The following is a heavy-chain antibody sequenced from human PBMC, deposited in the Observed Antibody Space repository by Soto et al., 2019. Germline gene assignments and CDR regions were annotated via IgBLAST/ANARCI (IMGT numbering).Heavy chain of an antibody. CDR2: IVGSGSST. Sequence: EVHLLESGGGLVQPGGSLRLSCAASGFTFSSYAMSWVRQAPGKGLEWVSGIVGSGSSTYYADTVKGRFTISRDNSKSTLYLQMNSLRANDTALYYCVKAGGDCSGGSCYSNQGDYWGQGTLVTVSS. CDR3: VKAGGDCSGGSCYSNQGDY. CDR1: GFTFSSYA. J-gene: IGHJ4*02. D-gene: IGHD2-15*01. V-gene: IGHV3-23*01.